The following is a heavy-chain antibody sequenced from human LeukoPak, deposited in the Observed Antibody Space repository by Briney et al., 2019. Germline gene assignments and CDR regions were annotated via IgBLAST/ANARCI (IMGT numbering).Heavy chain of an antibody. D-gene: IGHD4-17*01. CDR3: AKDMWEDYGDYVGYFDY. J-gene: IGHJ4*02. Sequence: TGGSLRLSCAASGFTFDDYAMHGVRQAPGKALEWVSGISWNSGSIGYADSVKGRITISRDNAKNSLYLQMNSLRAEDTALYYCAKDMWEDYGDYVGYFDYWGQGTLVTVSS. CDR1: GFTFDDYA. CDR2: ISWNSGSI. V-gene: IGHV3-9*01.